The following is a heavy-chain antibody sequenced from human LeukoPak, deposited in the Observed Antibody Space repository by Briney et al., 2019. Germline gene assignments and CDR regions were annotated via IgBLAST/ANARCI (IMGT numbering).Heavy chain of an antibody. CDR1: GGSISSYY. D-gene: IGHD3-10*01. J-gene: IGHJ4*02. CDR2: IYYSGST. CDR3: ARDRYYDSGSYYN. Sequence: SETLSLTCTVSGGSISSYYWNWIRQPPGKGLEWIGYIYYSGSTNYDPSLKSRVTISVDTSKNQFSLKLSSVTAADTAVYYCARDRYYDSGSYYNWGQGTLVTVSS. V-gene: IGHV4-59*01.